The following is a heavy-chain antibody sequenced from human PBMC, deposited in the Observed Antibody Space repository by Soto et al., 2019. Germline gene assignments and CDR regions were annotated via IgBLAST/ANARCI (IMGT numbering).Heavy chain of an antibody. CDR3: ARYRREAVAGYTLDN. CDR2: VYNSGST. CDR1: GGSISSNY. V-gene: IGHV4-59*01. Sequence: SETLSLTCTVSGGSISSNYWSWIRQPPGKGLEWIGYVYNSGSTNYNPSLKSRVTISEDTSKSQFSLKVNSMTAADTAVYYCARYRREAVAGYTLDNWGQGILVTVSS. J-gene: IGHJ4*02. D-gene: IGHD6-13*01.